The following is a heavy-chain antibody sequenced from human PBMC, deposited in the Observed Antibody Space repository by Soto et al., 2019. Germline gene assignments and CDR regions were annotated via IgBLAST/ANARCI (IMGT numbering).Heavy chain of an antibody. CDR2: INPNSGGT. D-gene: IGHD2-15*01. V-gene: IGHV1-2*04. CDR3: AREGYCIGGSCYSVWFDP. CDR1: GYTFTGYY. J-gene: IGHJ5*02. Sequence: QVQLVQSGAEVKKPGASVKVSCKASGYTFTGYYMHWVRQAPGQGLEWMGWINPNSGGTNYAQKFQGWVTMTRDTSISTACMELSRLRSDDAAVYYCAREGYCIGGSCYSVWFDPWGQGTLVTVSS.